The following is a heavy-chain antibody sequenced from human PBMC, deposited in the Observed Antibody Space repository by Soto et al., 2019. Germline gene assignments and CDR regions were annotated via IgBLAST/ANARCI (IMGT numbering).Heavy chain of an antibody. CDR3: ARENTMVDYYYMDV. CDR2: MNPNSGNT. Sequence: ASVKVSCKASGYTFTSYDINWVRQATGQGLEWMGWMNPNSGNTGYAQKFQGRVTMTRKTSISTAYMELSSLRSEDTAVYYCARENTMVDYYYMDVWGKGTTVTVSS. CDR1: GYTFTSYD. J-gene: IGHJ6*03. V-gene: IGHV1-8*01. D-gene: IGHD3-10*01.